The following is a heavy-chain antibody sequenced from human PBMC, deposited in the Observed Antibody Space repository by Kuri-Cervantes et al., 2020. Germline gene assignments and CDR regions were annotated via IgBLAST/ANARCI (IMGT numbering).Heavy chain of an antibody. CDR2: ISYDGSNK. CDR3: ARDLTANTGM. D-gene: IGHD3-9*01. J-gene: IGHJ4*02. CDR1: GFTFSSYA. Sequence: GESLKISCAASGFTFSSYAMHWVRQAPGKGLEWVAVISYDGSNKYYADSVKGRFTISRDNSKNTLYLQMNGLRDEDTAVYYCARDLTANTGMGGQGTLVTVSS. V-gene: IGHV3-30-3*01.